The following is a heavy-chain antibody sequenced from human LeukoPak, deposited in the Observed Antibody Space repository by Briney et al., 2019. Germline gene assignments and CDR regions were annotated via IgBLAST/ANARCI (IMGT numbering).Heavy chain of an antibody. D-gene: IGHD3-3*01. V-gene: IGHV1-2*02. CDR2: INPNSGGT. CDR3: ARVGRGFWSGYYPIDY. Sequence: ASVKVSCKASGFTFTGYYMYWVRQAPGQGLEWMGWINPNSGGTKYAQKFQGRVTMTRDTSISTAYMELSRLRSDDTAVYYCARVGRGFWSGYYPIDYWGQGTLVTVSS. CDR1: GFTFTGYY. J-gene: IGHJ4*02.